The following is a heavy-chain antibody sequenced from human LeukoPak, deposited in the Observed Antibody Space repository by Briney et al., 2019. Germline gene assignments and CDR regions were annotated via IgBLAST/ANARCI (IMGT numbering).Heavy chain of an antibody. J-gene: IGHJ6*03. CDR2: MYHSGST. CDR3: ARDSYCSSTSCRTASYMDV. D-gene: IGHD2-2*01. CDR1: DYSISSGYY. V-gene: IGHV4-38-2*02. Sequence: PSETLSLTCTVSDYSISSGYYWGWIRQPPGKGLEWIGSMYHSGSTYYNPSLKSRVTISVDTSKNQFSLELSSVTAADTAVYYCARDSYCSSTSCRTASYMDVWGKGTTVTISS.